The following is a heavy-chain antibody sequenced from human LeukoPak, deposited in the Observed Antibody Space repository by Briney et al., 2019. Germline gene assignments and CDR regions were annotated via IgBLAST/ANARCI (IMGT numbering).Heavy chain of an antibody. CDR3: ARDDFGGTHDTFDV. CDR2: VNYSGSST. J-gene: IGHJ3*01. CDR1: GGSLSGYY. D-gene: IGHD4-23*01. V-gene: IGHV4-34*01. Sequence: SETLSLTCDVSGGSLSGYYWSWIRQSPGKGLEWIGEVNYSGSSTNYNPSFKSRVTVSVDTARNQFSLTLSSVTAADTAVYYRARDDFGGTHDTFDVWGQGTVVTVSS.